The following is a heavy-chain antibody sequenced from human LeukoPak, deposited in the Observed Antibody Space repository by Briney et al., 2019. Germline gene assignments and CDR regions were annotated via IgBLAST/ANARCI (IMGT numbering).Heavy chain of an antibody. CDR3: AKGRYYYDSSGPFDY. D-gene: IGHD3-22*01. J-gene: IGHJ4*02. CDR1: GYTFTGYH. Sequence: ASVKVSCKASGYTFTGYHMHWVRQAPGKGLEWMGCINPNSGGTNYAQKFQGRVTMTRDTSISTAYMELSRLRSDDTAVYYCAKGRYYYDSSGPFDYWGQGTLVTVSS. CDR2: INPNSGGT. V-gene: IGHV1-2*02.